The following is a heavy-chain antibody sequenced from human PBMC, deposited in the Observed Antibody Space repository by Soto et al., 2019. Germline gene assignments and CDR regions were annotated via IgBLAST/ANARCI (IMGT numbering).Heavy chain of an antibody. CDR2: IYYSGST. D-gene: IGHD3-10*01. V-gene: IGHV4-30-4*01. CDR1: GGSISSGDYY. Sequence: SETLSLTCTVSGGSISSGDYYWSWIRQHPKKGLEWIGYIYYSGSTYYNPYLGNQDSISVDTSKNQLTLKLSSVTAADTAVYYCVRSSGWTGDYWGQGILVTVSS. J-gene: IGHJ4*02. CDR3: VRSSGWTGDY.